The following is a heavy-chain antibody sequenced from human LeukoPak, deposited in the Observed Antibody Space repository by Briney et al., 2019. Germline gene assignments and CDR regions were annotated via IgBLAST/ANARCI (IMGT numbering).Heavy chain of an antibody. CDR3: AKDLVVVPAAIDYFDH. CDR2: ISGSGGST. J-gene: IGHJ4*02. D-gene: IGHD2-2*01. CDR1: GFTFSSYA. Sequence: PGGSLRLSCAASGFTFSSYAMSWVRQAPGKGLEWVSAISGSGGSTYYADSVKGRFTISRDNSKNTLYLQMNSLRAEDTAVYYCAKDLVVVPAAIDYFDHWGQGTLVTVSS. V-gene: IGHV3-23*01.